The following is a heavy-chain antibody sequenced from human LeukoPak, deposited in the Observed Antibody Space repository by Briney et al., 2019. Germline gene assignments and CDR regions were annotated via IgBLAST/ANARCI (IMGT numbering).Heavy chain of an antibody. J-gene: IGHJ3*02. Sequence: GGSLRLSCAASGFTFSSYAMHWVRQAPGKGLEWVAVISYDGSNKYYADSVKGRFTISRDNSKNTLYLQMNSLRAEDTAVYYCARGLGYASSALLGGAFDIWGKGKMVTVSS. V-gene: IGHV3-30-3*01. CDR3: ARGLGYASSALLGGAFDI. CDR2: ISYDGSNK. CDR1: GFTFSSYA. D-gene: IGHD3-22*01.